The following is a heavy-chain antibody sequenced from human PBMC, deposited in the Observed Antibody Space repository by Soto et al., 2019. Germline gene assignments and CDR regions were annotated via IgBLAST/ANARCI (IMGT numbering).Heavy chain of an antibody. Sequence: SETLSLSCAVYGGSFSGYYCSCIRQPPGKGLEWIGEINHSGSTNYNPSLKSRVTISVDTSKNQFSLKLSSVTAADTAVYYCAREGHFVFDPWGQGTLVTVSS. CDR1: GGSFSGYY. CDR2: INHSGST. J-gene: IGHJ5*02. CDR3: AREGHFVFDP. V-gene: IGHV4-34*01.